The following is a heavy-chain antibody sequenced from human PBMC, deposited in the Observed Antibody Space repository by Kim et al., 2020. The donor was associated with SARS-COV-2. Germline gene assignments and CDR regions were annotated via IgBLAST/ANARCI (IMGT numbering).Heavy chain of an antibody. CDR3: ARDGFGEGYYFDY. V-gene: IGHV3-30*01. D-gene: IGHD3-10*01. Sequence: AAAVKGRLPISRDNSKNTRYLQMNSLGAEDTAVYYCARDGFGEGYYFDYWGQGTLVTVSS. J-gene: IGHJ4*02.